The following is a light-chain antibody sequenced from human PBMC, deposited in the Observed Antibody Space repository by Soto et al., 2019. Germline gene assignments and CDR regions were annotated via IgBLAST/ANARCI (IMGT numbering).Light chain of an antibody. CDR1: QSVSSNY. CDR2: GAS. Sequence: EIVLTQSPGTLSLSPGDRATLSCRASQSVSSNYLAWYQQKPGQAPRLLIYGASSRATGIPDRFSGSGSGTDFTLTISRLEPEDFAVYYCQRHGTSLPLTFGGGTKVDIK. J-gene: IGKJ4*01. CDR3: QRHGTSLPLT. V-gene: IGKV3-20*01.